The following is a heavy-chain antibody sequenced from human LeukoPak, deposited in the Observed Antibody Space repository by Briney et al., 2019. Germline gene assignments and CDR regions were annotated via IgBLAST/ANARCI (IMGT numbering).Heavy chain of an antibody. CDR1: GGSISSYY. V-gene: IGHV4-59*08. CDR2: IYYSGST. Sequence: SETLSLTCTVSGGSISSYYWSWIRQPPGKGLEWIGYIYYSGSTNYNPSLKSRVTISVDTSKNQFSLKLSSVTAADTAVYYCAGRARDGPIGGWGQGTLVTVSS. CDR3: AGRARDGPIGG. D-gene: IGHD5-24*01. J-gene: IGHJ4*02.